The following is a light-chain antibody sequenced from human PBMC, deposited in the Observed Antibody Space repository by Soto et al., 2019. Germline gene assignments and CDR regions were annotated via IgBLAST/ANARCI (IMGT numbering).Light chain of an antibody. V-gene: IGLV2-14*03. Sequence: QSVLTQPASVSGSPGQSITISCTGTSSDVGGYNYVSWYQHHPGKAPKLIIYDVTNRPSVISNPFSGSKSRNTASLTISGLQPEDEADYYCSSYTTSNTRQIVFGTGTKVTVL. J-gene: IGLJ1*01. CDR1: SSDVGGYNY. CDR3: SSYTTSNTRQIV. CDR2: DVT.